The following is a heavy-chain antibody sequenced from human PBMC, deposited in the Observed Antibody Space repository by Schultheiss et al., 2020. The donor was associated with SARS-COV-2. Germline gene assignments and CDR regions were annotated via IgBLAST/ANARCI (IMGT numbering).Heavy chain of an antibody. CDR3: ARDITIFGVVIPHAFDI. CDR1: GGYFSGYY. J-gene: IGHJ3*02. D-gene: IGHD3-3*01. V-gene: IGHV4-34*01. CDR2: INHSGST. Sequence: SETLSLTCAVYGGYFSGYYWSWIRQPPGKGLEWIGEINHSGSTNYNPSLKSRVTISVDTSKNQFSLKLSSVTAADTAVYYCARDITIFGVVIPHAFDIWVQGTTVT.